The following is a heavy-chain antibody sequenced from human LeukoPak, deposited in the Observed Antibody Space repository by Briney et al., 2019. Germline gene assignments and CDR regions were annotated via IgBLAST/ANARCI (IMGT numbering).Heavy chain of an antibody. CDR3: ARGGYGFDAFDI. J-gene: IGHJ3*02. D-gene: IGHD3-10*01. CDR2: IIPIFGTA. Sequence: ASVKVSCKASGGTFSSYAISWVRQAPGQGLEWMGGIIPIFGTANYAQKFQGRVTITTDESTSTAYMELSSLRSEDTAVYYCARGGYGFDAFDIWGQGTMVTVSS. V-gene: IGHV1-69*05. CDR1: GGTFSSYA.